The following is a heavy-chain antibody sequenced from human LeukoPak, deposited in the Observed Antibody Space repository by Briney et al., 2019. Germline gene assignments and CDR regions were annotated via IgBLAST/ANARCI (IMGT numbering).Heavy chain of an antibody. CDR2: ISPTGDNI. J-gene: IGHJ5*02. CDR1: GLTFKTFA. Sequence: GGSLRLSCAASGLTFKTFAMSWVRQAPGKGLEWVSAISPTGDNIYYADSVKGRFTISRDNSRNTLYLQMNSLRVEDTAIYYCAKDLRHRTTCNCYGWLDPWGQGTLVTVSS. V-gene: IGHV3-23*01. CDR3: AKDLRHRTTCNCYGWLDP. D-gene: IGHD2/OR15-2a*01.